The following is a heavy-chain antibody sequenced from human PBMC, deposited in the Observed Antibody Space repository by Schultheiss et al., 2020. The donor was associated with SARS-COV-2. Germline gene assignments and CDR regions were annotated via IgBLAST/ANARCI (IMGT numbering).Heavy chain of an antibody. CDR2: IYYTGST. CDR1: GGSMRSYY. D-gene: IGHD6-13*01. J-gene: IGHJ4*02. CDR3: ARIHSSSWFAPFDY. Sequence: SETLSLTCSVSGGSMRSYYWIWIRQPPGKGLEWIGYIYYTGSTNYNPSLNSRVTISVDTSKNQFSLRLSSVTAADTALYYCARIHSSSWFAPFDYWGQGSLVTVSS. V-gene: IGHV4-59*01.